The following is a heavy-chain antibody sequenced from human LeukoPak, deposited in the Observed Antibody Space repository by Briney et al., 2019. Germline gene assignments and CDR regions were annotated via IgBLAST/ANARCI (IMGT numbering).Heavy chain of an antibody. Sequence: ASVKVSCKASGYTFTSYGISWVRQAPGQGLEWMGWISAYNGNTNYAQKLQGRVTMTTDTSTSTAYMELRSLRSDDTAVYYCARVAYCSSTSCYTPGGGYVSKYYYYYMDVWGKGTTVTVSS. J-gene: IGHJ6*03. V-gene: IGHV1-18*01. CDR1: GYTFTSYG. CDR3: ARVAYCSSTSCYTPGGGYVSKYYYYYMDV. D-gene: IGHD2-2*02. CDR2: ISAYNGNT.